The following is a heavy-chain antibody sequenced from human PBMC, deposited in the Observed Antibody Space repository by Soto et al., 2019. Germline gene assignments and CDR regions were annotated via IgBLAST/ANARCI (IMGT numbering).Heavy chain of an antibody. CDR2: ISGSGGST. CDR3: ARDKDWAFDY. J-gene: IGHJ4*02. CDR1: GFTFSSYA. V-gene: IGHV3-23*01. D-gene: IGHD3-9*01. Sequence: GGSLRLSCAASGFTFSSYAMSWVRQAPGKGLEWVSAISGSGGSTYYADSVKGRFTISRDNSKNTLYLQMNSLRAEDTAIYYCARDKDWAFDYWGQGTLVTVSS.